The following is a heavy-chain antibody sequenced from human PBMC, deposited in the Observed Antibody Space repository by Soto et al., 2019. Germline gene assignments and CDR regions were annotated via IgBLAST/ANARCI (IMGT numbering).Heavy chain of an antibody. J-gene: IGHJ6*02. CDR1: GFSLDNSRMG. V-gene: IGHV2-26*01. CDR2: IFSNDEK. CDR3: VRWCGSVAAAGKGRYYYYGMDV. Sequence: QVTLKESGPVLMKPTETLTLTCTVSGFSLDNSRMGVSWIRQPPGKALEWLAHIFSNDEKTYSTSLNSRLTTSKDNSKSQVVLTMTNMGPVDTGTYYCVRWCGSVAAAGKGRYYYYGMDVWGQGTTVTVSS. D-gene: IGHD6-13*01.